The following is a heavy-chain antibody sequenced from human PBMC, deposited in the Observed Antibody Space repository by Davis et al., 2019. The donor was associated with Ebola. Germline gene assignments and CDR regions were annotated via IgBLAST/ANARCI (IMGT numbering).Heavy chain of an antibody. J-gene: IGHJ4*02. CDR1: GFTFSTYS. CDR2: ISGSSSTI. V-gene: IGHV3-48*01. Sequence: PGGSLRLSCAASGFTFSTYSLNWVRQAPGEGLEWVSYISGSSSTIYYADSVKGRFTISRDNAKNSLYLQTNSLRAEDTAVYYCASRHDYWGQGTLVTVSS. CDR3: ASRHDY.